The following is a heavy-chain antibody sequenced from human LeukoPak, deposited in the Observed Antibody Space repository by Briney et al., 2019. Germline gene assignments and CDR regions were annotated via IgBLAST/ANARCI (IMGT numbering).Heavy chain of an antibody. CDR2: IYSGGST. CDR1: GFIVSSNY. D-gene: IGHD3/OR15-3a*01. CDR3: AREPGTDYRKYYFDY. J-gene: IGHJ4*02. Sequence: GGSLRLSCAASGFIVSSNYMSWVRQAPGKGLEWVSVIYSGGSTYYADSVKGRFTISRDNSKNMLYLQMNSLRAEDTAVYYCAREPGTDYRKYYFDYWGQGTLVTVSS. V-gene: IGHV3-53*01.